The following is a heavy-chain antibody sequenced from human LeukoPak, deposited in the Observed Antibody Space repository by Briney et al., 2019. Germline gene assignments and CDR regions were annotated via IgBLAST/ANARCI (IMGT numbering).Heavy chain of an antibody. D-gene: IGHD3-10*01. CDR1: GFTFSSHA. CDR2: IPSDGTNR. V-gene: IGHV3-30*04. J-gene: IGHJ6*03. Sequence: PGGSLRLSCATTGFTFSSHAMHWVRQAPGKGLEWVAVIPSDGTNRYYADSVRGRFTISRDNSKNTLYLQMNSLRAEDTAVYYCARSSITMVRGVIKSTTSWYHYYNMDVWGKGTTVTVSS. CDR3: ARSSITMVRGVIKSTTSWYHYYNMDV.